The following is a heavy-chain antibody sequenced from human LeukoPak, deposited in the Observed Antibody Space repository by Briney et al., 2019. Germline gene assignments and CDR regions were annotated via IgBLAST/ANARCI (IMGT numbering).Heavy chain of an antibody. D-gene: IGHD2-2*01. V-gene: IGHV4-39*01. J-gene: IGHJ4*02. CDR2: IYYSGST. CDR3: ARHPSRPCSSTSCYVGIYFDY. Sequence: SETLSLTCTVSGGSISSSSYYWGWIRQPPGKGLEWIGSIYYSGSTYYNPSLKSRVTISVDTSKNQFPLKLSSVTAADTAVYYCARHPSRPCSSTSCYVGIYFDYWGQGTLVTVSS. CDR1: GGSISSSSYY.